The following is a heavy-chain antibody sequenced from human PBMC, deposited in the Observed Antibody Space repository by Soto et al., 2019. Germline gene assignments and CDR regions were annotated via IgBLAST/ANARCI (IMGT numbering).Heavy chain of an antibody. D-gene: IGHD3-22*01. CDR3: ARSSRRSGYYPKYYFDY. CDR1: VGPFSSYA. Sequence: SVKVSCKASVGPFSSYAISWVRQAPGQGLEWMGGIIPIFGTANYAQKFQGRVTITADESTSTSYMELSSLRSEDTAVYYCARSSRRSGYYPKYYFDYWGQGTLVTVSS. CDR2: IIPIFGTA. J-gene: IGHJ4*02. V-gene: IGHV1-69*13.